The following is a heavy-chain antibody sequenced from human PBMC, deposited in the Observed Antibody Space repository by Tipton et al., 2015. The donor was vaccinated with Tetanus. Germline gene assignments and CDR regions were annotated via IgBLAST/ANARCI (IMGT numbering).Heavy chain of an antibody. CDR3: ARDRRDFAYDSQGFYSPLYYFDN. D-gene: IGHD3-22*01. V-gene: IGHV4-30-4*01. J-gene: IGHJ4*02. CDR2: ISHSGTT. Sequence: TLSLTCTVSGGSISSDAHYWSWVRQAPGKGLEWLGYISHSGTTNYNPSLMSRVALSLDTARGQFSLKLTSVTAADAAVYFCARDRRDFAYDSQGFYSPLYYFDNWGQGVRVTVSS. CDR1: GGSISSDAHY.